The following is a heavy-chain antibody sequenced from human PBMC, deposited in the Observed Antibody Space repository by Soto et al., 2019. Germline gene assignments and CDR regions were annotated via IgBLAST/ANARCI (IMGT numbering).Heavy chain of an antibody. CDR2: LSGSGSLS. CDR1: GFNFNTFA. CDR3: SRDRGGAFNS. D-gene: IGHD2-15*01. J-gene: IGHJ4*02. V-gene: IGHV3-23*01. Sequence: EVLLLESGGGLVQPGGSLRLSCAASGFNFNTFAMTWVRQAPGKGLEWVSALSGSGSLSYYADSVKGRFTISRDNSKNTMYLQMNNLRVDQTAVFFCSRDRGGAFNSWGQGTLVTVSS.